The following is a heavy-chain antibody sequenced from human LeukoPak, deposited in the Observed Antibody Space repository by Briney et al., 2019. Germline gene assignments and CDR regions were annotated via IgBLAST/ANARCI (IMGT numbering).Heavy chain of an antibody. V-gene: IGHV3-48*01. D-gene: IGHD3-9*01. CDR1: GFTFSSYS. J-gene: IGHJ4*02. CDR3: TRRWFFDY. CDR2: ISSSSSTI. Sequence: PGGSLRLSCAASGFTFSSYSMNWVRQAPGKGLEWVSYISSSSSTIYYADSVKGRFTISRDNSKNTLYLQMNSLRSEDTAVYYCTRRWFFDYWGQGTLVTVSS.